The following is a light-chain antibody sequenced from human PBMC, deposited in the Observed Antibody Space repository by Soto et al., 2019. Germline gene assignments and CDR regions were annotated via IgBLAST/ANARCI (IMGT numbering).Light chain of an antibody. CDR3: QHRET. J-gene: IGKJ1*01. Sequence: DIQMTQSPSTLSASVGDRVTITCRASQSISSWLAWYQQKPGKAPKLLIYKASSLESGVPSRFSGSGSGTEFTLTISSLQPDDFATYYCQHRETFGQGTKVDI. CDR2: KAS. V-gene: IGKV1-5*03. CDR1: QSISSW.